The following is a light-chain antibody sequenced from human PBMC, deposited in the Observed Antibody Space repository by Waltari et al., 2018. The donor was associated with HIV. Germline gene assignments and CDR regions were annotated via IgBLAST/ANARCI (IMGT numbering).Light chain of an antibody. J-gene: IGLJ2*01. CDR3: CSYAGSYTLGV. CDR1: SSAVGNYNY. Sequence: QSALTQPRSVSASPGQSVTISCTGTSSAVGNYNYVSWYQQHPGKAPKFMIYDVSKRPSGVPDRFSGSKSGNTASLTISGLQAEDEADYYCCSYAGSYTLGVFGGGTKVTVL. V-gene: IGLV2-11*01. CDR2: DVS.